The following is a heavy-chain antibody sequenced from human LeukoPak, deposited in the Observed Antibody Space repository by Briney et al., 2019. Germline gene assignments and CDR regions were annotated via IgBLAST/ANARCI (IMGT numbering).Heavy chain of an antibody. Sequence: GGSLRLSCAASGFTFSHHGMHWVRQAPGKGLEWVAFIRYDGSNKYYADSVKGRFTISRDNSKNTLYLQMNSLRAEDTAVYYCAKDYSKTSYYGSGTYYRPNWFDPWGQGTLVTVSS. CDR3: AKDYSKTSYYGSGTYYRPNWFDP. CDR2: IRYDGSNK. V-gene: IGHV3-30*02. D-gene: IGHD3-10*01. J-gene: IGHJ5*02. CDR1: GFTFSHHG.